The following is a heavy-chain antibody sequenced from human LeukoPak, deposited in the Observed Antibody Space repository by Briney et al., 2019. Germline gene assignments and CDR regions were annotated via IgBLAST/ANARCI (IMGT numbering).Heavy chain of an antibody. D-gene: IGHD5-24*01. CDR2: IYYSGST. J-gene: IGHJ4*02. CDR3: ARVGGATRFDY. V-gene: IGHV4-59*01. CDR1: GGSISSYY. Sequence: SETLSLTCTVSGGSISSYYWSWIRQPPGKGLEWIGYIYYSGSTNYNPSLKSRVTISVDTSKEQFSLKLSSVTAADTAVYYCARVGGATRFDYWGQGTLVTVSS.